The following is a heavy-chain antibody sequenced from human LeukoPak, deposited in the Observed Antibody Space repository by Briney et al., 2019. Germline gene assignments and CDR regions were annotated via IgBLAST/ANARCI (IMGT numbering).Heavy chain of an antibody. J-gene: IGHJ6*03. Sequence: SVKVSCKASGGTFSSYAISWVRQAPGQGLEWMGGIIPIFGTANYAQKFQGRVTITTDESTSTAYMELSSLRSEDTAVYYCARTFGPPYSTDYYYMDVWGKRTTVTVSS. V-gene: IGHV1-69*05. CDR1: GGTFSSYA. D-gene: IGHD3-16*01. CDR2: IIPIFGTA. CDR3: ARTFGPPYSTDYYYMDV.